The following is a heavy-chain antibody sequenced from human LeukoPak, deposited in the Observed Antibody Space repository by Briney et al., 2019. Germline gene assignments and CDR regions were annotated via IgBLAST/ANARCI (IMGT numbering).Heavy chain of an antibody. CDR3: ARQRGIPRAGWFDP. V-gene: IGHV4-59*08. CDR1: GASISSYY. D-gene: IGHD3-16*01. Sequence: PSETLSLTCTVSGASISSYYWNWIRQPPGKGLEWVGYIYYSGSTNYNPSLKSRVTISVDMSKNQCSLKLSSVTAADTAVYYCARQRGIPRAGWFDPWGQGTLVTVSS. CDR2: IYYSGST. J-gene: IGHJ5*02.